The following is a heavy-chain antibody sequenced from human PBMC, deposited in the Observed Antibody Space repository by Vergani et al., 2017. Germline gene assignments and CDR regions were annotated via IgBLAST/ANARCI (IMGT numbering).Heavy chain of an antibody. Sequence: QVQLVQSGSELKKPGASVKVSCKASGYTFTGSYMHWVRQAPGQGLEWMGWINPNRGGTNYAQKFQGRVTMTRDTSISTAYMELSRLRSDDTAVYYCAGGHLASTYYYDSSGYGYWGQGTLVTVSS. CDR2: INPNRGGT. CDR3: AGGHLASTYYYDSSGYGY. V-gene: IGHV1-2*02. J-gene: IGHJ4*02. D-gene: IGHD3-22*01. CDR1: GYTFTGSY.